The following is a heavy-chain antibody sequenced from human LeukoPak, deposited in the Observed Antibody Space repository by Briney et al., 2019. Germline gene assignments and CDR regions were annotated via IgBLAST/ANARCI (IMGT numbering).Heavy chain of an antibody. CDR2: IYYSGST. CDR3: ARESYDFWSGYPV. Sequence: SETLSLTCTVSGGSISSYYWSWIRQPPGKGLEWTGYIYYSGSTNYNPSLKSRVTISVDTSKNQFSLKLSSVTAADTAVYYCARESYDFWSGYPVWGQGTLVTVSS. CDR1: GGSISSYY. D-gene: IGHD3-3*01. V-gene: IGHV4-59*01. J-gene: IGHJ4*02.